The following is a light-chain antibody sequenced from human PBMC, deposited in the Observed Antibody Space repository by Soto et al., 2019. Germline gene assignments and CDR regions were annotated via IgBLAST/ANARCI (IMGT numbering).Light chain of an antibody. J-gene: IGLJ1*01. Sequence: QSVVTQPPSASGSPGLSVTMSCTGTSSDVGRYNYVSWYQQHPGKAPKLMIYEVSKRPSGVPDRFSGSKSGNTASLTVSGLQAEDEAEYYCSSYAGSNNLVFGTGTKLTVL. CDR3: SSYAGSNNLV. V-gene: IGLV2-8*01. CDR2: EVS. CDR1: SSDVGRYNY.